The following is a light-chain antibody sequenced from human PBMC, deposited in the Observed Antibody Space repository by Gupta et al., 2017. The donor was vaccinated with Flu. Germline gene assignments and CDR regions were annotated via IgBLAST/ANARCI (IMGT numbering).Light chain of an antibody. CDR3: QQRSNWPPLFT. CDR2: DAS. V-gene: IGKV3-11*01. CDR1: QSVGRY. J-gene: IGKJ3*01. Sequence: EIVLTQSPATMSLSPGERATLSCRASQSVGRYLDWYQQKPGQTPRLLIYDASKRATGIPARFSGSGSGTDFTLTIVSLEPEDFAVYYCQQRSNWPPLFTFGPGTKVDIK.